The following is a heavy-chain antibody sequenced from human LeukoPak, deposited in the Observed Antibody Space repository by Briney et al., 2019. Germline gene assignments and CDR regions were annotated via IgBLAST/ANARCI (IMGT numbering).Heavy chain of an antibody. V-gene: IGHV3-11*06. J-gene: IGHJ4*02. CDR3: ARGNWNDAGGFDY. CDR1: GFTFSDYY. Sequence: GGSLRLSCAASGFTFSDYYMSWIRQAPGKGLEWVSYISSSSSYTNYADSVKGRLTISRDNAKNSLYLQMNSLRAEDTAVYYCARGNWNDAGGFDYWGQGTLVTVSS. CDR2: ISSSSSYT. D-gene: IGHD1-20*01.